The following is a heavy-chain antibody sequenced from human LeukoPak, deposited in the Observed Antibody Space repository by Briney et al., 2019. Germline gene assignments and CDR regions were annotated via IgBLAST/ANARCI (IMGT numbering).Heavy chain of an antibody. CDR2: IYYSGST. D-gene: IGHD3-22*01. V-gene: IGHV4-31*03. CDR3: ARGALFYYHSSGYYLAEYFHH. CDR1: GGSISSGGYY. J-gene: IGHJ1*01. Sequence: SETLSLTCTVSGGSISSGGYYWSWIRQHPGKGLEWIGYIYYSGSTYYNPSLKSRVTISVDTSKNQFSLKLSSVTAADTAVYYCARGALFYYHSSGYYLAEYFHHCGQATLGTVSS.